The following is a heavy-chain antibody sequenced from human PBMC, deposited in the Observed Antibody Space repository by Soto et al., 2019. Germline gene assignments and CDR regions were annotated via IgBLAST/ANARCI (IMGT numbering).Heavy chain of an antibody. CDR1: GGSFNGYY. Sequence: SETLYLTCAVYGGSFNGYYWSWIRQPPGKGLEWIGEINHSGSTNYNPSLKSRVTISVDTSKNQFSLKLSSVTAADTAVYYCASSSPYTVTTLPFDYWGQGTLVTVSS. J-gene: IGHJ4*02. CDR3: ASSSPYTVTTLPFDY. CDR2: INHSGST. D-gene: IGHD4-17*01. V-gene: IGHV4-34*01.